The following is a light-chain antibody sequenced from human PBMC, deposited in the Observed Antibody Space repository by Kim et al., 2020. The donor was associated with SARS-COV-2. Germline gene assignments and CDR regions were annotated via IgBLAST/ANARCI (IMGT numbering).Light chain of an antibody. CDR3: QQYADWPPVT. CDR2: GAS. Sequence: ETVMTQSPDTLSVSPGERVTLSCRASQRVSSSLAWYQHKPGQAPKLLIYGASIRATGIPARFSGSGSGTDFTLTITSLQSEDVAVYFCQQYADWPPVTFGGGTKVDIK. J-gene: IGKJ4*01. CDR1: QRVSSS. V-gene: IGKV3-15*01.